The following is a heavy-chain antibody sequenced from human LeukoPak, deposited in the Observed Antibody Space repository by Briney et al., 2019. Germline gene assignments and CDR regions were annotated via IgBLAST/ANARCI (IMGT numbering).Heavy chain of an antibody. D-gene: IGHD2-2*01. V-gene: IGHV3-74*01. Sequence: GGSLRLSCAASGFTFSSYWMHWVRQAPGKGLVWVSHINSDGGSTNYADSVKGRFTISRDNAKNTLYLQMNSLRAEDTAVYYCARSTNLGYCSTTSCYFIDYWGQGTLVTVSS. CDR3: ARSTNLGYCSTTSCYFIDY. CDR1: GFTFSSYW. J-gene: IGHJ4*02. CDR2: INSDGGST.